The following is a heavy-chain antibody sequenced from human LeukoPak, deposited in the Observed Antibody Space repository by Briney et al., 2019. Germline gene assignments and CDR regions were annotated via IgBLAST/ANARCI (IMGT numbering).Heavy chain of an antibody. CDR2: INGSGGST. CDR3: ADPLEPRGLYGFDI. Sequence: GGSLRLSCAASGFTFSSYAMSWVRQAPGKGLESASAINGSGGSTYYADFVKGRFTISRENSKNAVYPPMKSLRAYDTDVYYFADPLEPRGLYGFDIWGQRTMVTVSS. J-gene: IGHJ3*02. CDR1: GFTFSSYA. D-gene: IGHD3-10*01. V-gene: IGHV3-23*01.